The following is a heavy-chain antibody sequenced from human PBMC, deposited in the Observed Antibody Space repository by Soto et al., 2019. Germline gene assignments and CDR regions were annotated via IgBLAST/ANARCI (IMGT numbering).Heavy chain of an antibody. J-gene: IGHJ6*02. V-gene: IGHV3-11*01. D-gene: IGHD1-20*01. CDR2: ISSSGSTI. CDR3: ARLVTATRNYYYGMDV. Sequence: ALRLSWAASGFTFRDYYMTWIRQAPWKGLGWLSYISSSGSTIYYADSVKGRFTISRDNAKNSLFLQMNSLRAEDTAVYYCARLVTATRNYYYGMDVWGQGTTVTVSS. CDR1: GFTFRDYY.